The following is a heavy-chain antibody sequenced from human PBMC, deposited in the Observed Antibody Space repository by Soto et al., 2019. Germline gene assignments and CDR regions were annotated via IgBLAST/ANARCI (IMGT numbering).Heavy chain of an antibody. CDR3: ARAPVVPAHRHYYYMDV. D-gene: IGHD2-2*01. V-gene: IGHV4-34*01. CDR1: GGSFSGYY. CDR2: INHSGST. J-gene: IGHJ6*03. Sequence: SSETLSLTCAVYGGSFSGYYWSWIRQPPGKGLEWIGEINHSGSTNYNPSLKSRVTISVDTSKNQFSLKLSSVTAADTAVHYCARAPVVPAHRHYYYMDVWGKGTTVTVSS.